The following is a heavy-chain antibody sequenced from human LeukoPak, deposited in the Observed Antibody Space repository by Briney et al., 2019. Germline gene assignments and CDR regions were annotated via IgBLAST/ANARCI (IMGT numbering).Heavy chain of an antibody. CDR2: IYYSGST. Sequence: SETLSLTCTVSGGSVSSGSYYWSWLRQPPGTGLEWIGYIYYSGSTNYNPSLKSRVTISVDTSKNQFSLKLSSVTAADTAVYYCARESSYSNYEGRFDPWGQGTLVTVSS. D-gene: IGHD4-11*01. V-gene: IGHV4-61*01. CDR1: GGSVSSGSYY. CDR3: ARESSYSNYEGRFDP. J-gene: IGHJ5*02.